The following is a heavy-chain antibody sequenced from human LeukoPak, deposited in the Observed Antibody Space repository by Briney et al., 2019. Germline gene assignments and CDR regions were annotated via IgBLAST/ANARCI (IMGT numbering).Heavy chain of an antibody. CDR1: GFTFSGYA. CDR3: AKGPRYSGSYPPDY. Sequence: GGSLRLSCAASGFTFSGYAMSWVRQAPGKGLEWVSAISGSGGSTYYADSVKGRFTISRDNSKNTLYLQMNSLRAEDTAVYYCAKGPRYSGSYPPDYWGQGTLVTVSS. V-gene: IGHV3-23*01. D-gene: IGHD1-26*01. CDR2: ISGSGGST. J-gene: IGHJ4*02.